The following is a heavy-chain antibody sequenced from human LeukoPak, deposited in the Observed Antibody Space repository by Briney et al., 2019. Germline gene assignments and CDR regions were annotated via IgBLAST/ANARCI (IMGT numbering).Heavy chain of an antibody. CDR1: GFTFSSYS. D-gene: IGHD1-14*01. V-gene: IGHV3-48*01. CDR2: ISSSSSTI. CDR3: ARLYPEYYYYYMDV. J-gene: IGHJ6*03. Sequence: GGSLRLSCAASGFTFSSYSMNWVRQAPGKGLEWVSYISSSSSTIYYADSVKGRFTISRDNAKNSLYLQMNSLRAEDTAVYYCARLYPEYYYYYMDVWGKGTTVTVSS.